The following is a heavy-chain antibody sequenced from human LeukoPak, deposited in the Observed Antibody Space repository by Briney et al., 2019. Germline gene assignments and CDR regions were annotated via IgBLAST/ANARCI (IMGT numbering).Heavy chain of an antibody. D-gene: IGHD1-14*01. CDR3: AKQFLETS. CDR1: GFTFSSYA. J-gene: IGHJ4*02. V-gene: IGHV3-23*01. CDR2: INAVDTNT. Sequence: GGSLRLSCAASGFTFSSYAMTWVRQAPGKGLEWVSAINAVDTNTYYADSVKGRFTVSRDNSKNTLYLQTNSLRAEDTAVYYCAKQFLETSWGQGTLVTVSS.